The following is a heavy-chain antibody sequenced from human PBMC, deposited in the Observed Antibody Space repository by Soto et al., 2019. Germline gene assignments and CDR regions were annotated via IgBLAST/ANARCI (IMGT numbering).Heavy chain of an antibody. CDR3: ATLGLAAAADHDAFDI. J-gene: IGHJ3*02. CDR2: ISSRSNYI. V-gene: IGHV3-21*01. D-gene: IGHD6-13*01. CDR1: GFTFSSYS. Sequence: GGSLRLSCAASGFTFSSYSMDWVRQAPGKGLEWVSSISSRSNYIYYADSVKGRFTISRDNAKNSLYLQMNSLRAEDTAVYYCATLGLAAAADHDAFDIRGQGTMVTVSS.